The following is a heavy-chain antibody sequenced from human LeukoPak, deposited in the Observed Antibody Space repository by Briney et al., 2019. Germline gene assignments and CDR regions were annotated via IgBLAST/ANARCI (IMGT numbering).Heavy chain of an antibody. V-gene: IGHV1-69*04. D-gene: IGHD6-19*01. J-gene: IGHJ4*02. Sequence: ASVKVSCKASGGTFSSYAISWVRQAPEQGLEWMGRIIPILGIANYAQKFQGRVTITADKSTSTAYMELSSLRSEDTAVYYCARGDGSGWYLEWGQGTLVTVSS. CDR1: GGTFSSYA. CDR3: ARGDGSGWYLE. CDR2: IIPILGIA.